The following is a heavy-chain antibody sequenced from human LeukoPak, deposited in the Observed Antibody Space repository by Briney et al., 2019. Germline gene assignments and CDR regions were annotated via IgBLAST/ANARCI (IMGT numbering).Heavy chain of an antibody. CDR2: ISSSSSTI. D-gene: IGHD4-23*01. Sequence: GGSLRLSCAASGFTFSSYAMSCVRQAPGKGLGWVSYISSSSSTIYYADSVKGRFTISRDNAKNSLYLQMNSLRAEDTAVYYCARDTVVSDAFDIWGQGTMVTVSS. V-gene: IGHV3-48*01. CDR3: ARDTVVSDAFDI. CDR1: GFTFSSYA. J-gene: IGHJ3*02.